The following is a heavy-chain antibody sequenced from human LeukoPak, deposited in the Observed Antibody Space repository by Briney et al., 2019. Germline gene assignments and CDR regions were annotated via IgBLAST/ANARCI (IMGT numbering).Heavy chain of an antibody. D-gene: IGHD6-19*01. CDR3: ARDGKWLGYYYYMDV. CDR2: INTNTGNP. V-gene: IGHV7-4-1*02. Sequence: ASVKVSCKASGYTFTSYAMNWVRQAPGQGLEWMGWINTNTGNPTYAQGFTGRFVFSLDTSVSTAYLQISSLKAEDTAVYYCARDGKWLGYYYYMDVWGKGTTVTVSS. J-gene: IGHJ6*03. CDR1: GYTFTSYA.